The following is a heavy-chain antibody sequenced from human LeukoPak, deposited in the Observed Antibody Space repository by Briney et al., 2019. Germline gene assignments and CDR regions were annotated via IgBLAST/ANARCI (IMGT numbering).Heavy chain of an antibody. CDR1: GYTFTHSA. D-gene: IGHD3-16*01. J-gene: IGHJ3*02. CDR2: INTNTGNP. Sequence: ASVKVSCKASGYTFTHSALNWVRQAPGQGPEWMGWINTNTGNPTYAQGFTGRFVFSLDTSVGTAFLQISSLKVEDTAMYYCAPSGGYAKRDAFDIWGQGTMVTVSS. CDR3: APSGGYAKRDAFDI. V-gene: IGHV7-4-1*02.